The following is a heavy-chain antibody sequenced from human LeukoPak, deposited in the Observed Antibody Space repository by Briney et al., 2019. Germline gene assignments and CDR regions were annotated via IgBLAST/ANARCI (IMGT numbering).Heavy chain of an antibody. Sequence: SVKVSCKASGGTFSSYAISWVRQAPGQGLEWMGRIIPIFGIANYAQKFQGRVTITADKSTSTAYMELSSLRSDDTAVYYCARHGGNQSLDYWGQGTLVTVSS. CDR2: IIPIFGIA. CDR3: ARHGGNQSLDY. D-gene: IGHD4-23*01. CDR1: GGTFSSYA. V-gene: IGHV1-69*04. J-gene: IGHJ4*02.